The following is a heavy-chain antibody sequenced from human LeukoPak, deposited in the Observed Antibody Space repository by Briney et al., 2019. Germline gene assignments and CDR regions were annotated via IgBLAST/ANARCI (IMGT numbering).Heavy chain of an antibody. Sequence: QPGGSLRLSCAASGFTFSSYAMHWVRQAPGKGLEWVAVISYDGSNKYYADSVKGRFTISRDNAKNTLYLQMNSLRAEDTAVYYCARGVTSLDYWGQGTLVTVSS. D-gene: IGHD2-21*02. CDR2: ISYDGSNK. CDR1: GFTFSSYA. J-gene: IGHJ4*02. CDR3: ARGVTSLDY. V-gene: IGHV3-30-3*01.